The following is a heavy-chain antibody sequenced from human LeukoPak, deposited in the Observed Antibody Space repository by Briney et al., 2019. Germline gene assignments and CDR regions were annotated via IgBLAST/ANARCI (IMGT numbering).Heavy chain of an antibody. CDR3: ARGQTSPPDYFDC. CDR1: GFTFSSYA. J-gene: IGHJ4*02. CDR2: ISSNGRTT. Sequence: GGSLRLXCAASGFTFSSYAIRWVRQAPGKGLEYVSAISSNGRTTFYANSVKGRFVISRDNSKNTVYLQMGSLRGEDMAVYYCARGQTSPPDYFDCWGQGTLVTVSS. V-gene: IGHV3-64*01.